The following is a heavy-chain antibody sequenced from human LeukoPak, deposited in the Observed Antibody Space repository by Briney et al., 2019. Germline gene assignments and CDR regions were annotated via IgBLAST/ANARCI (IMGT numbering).Heavy chain of an antibody. CDR2: INPNSGGT. V-gene: IGHV1-2*02. Sequence: ASVKVSCKASGYTFTGYYMHWVRQAPGQGLEWMGWINPNSGGTNYAQKFQGRVTMTRDTSISTAYMELNRLRSDDTAVYYCARGGFWDFYYMDVWDKGTTVTVSS. D-gene: IGHD3/OR15-3a*01. CDR3: ARGGFWDFYYMDV. CDR1: GYTFTGYY. J-gene: IGHJ6*03.